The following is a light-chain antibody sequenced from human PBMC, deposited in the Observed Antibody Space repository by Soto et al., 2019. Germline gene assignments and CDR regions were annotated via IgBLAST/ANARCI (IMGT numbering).Light chain of an antibody. CDR2: GAS. J-gene: IGKJ2*01. Sequence: EIVLTQSPGTLSLSPGERATLSCRASQSVSGSYLAWYQQKPGQAPRLLIYGASSRATGIPDRFSGSGSGTDFNPSISRLEPADCAVYYCQQYGSSPPYTFGQGTKLEIK. V-gene: IGKV3-20*01. CDR3: QQYGSSPPYT. CDR1: QSVSGSY.